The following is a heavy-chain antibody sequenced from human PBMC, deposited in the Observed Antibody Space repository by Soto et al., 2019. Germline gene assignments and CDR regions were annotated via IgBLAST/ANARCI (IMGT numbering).Heavy chain of an antibody. CDR1: GYSIRSYY. CDR2: ISYTGST. Sequence: SETLSLTCAVSGYSIRSYYWSWIRQPPGKGLEWIGYISYTGSTHYNPSLKSRVTISADTSKNQFSLKLSSVTTADTALYYCAREGVAAPYYYYGMDVWGQGSTVTVSS. CDR3: AREGVAAPYYYYGMDV. V-gene: IGHV4-59*01. D-gene: IGHD2-15*01. J-gene: IGHJ6*02.